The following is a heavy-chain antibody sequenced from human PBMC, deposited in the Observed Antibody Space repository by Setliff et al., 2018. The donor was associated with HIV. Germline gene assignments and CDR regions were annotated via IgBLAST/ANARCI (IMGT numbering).Heavy chain of an antibody. CDR2: ITHSGST. CDR3: AKGVAGLQYYYYYMDV. J-gene: IGHJ6*03. Sequence: PSETLSLTCAVSGVSISNSHWWTWIRQPPGKGLEWIGEITHSGSTNNNPSLETRVTISVDTSKNQFSLKLSSVTAADTAVYYCAKGVAGLQYYYYYMDVWGKGTTVTVSS. D-gene: IGHD6-19*01. CDR1: GVSISNSHW. V-gene: IGHV4-4*02.